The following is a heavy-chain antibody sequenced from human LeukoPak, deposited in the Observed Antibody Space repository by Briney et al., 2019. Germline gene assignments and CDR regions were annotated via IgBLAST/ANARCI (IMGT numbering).Heavy chain of an antibody. CDR3: ARGRGYNYGYWFDY. CDR1: GYTFTSYS. CDR2: INPGGGST. Sequence: ASVKVSCKASGYTFTSYSIHWVRQAPGQGLEWMGIINPGGGSTFYAQRFQGRVTMTRDTSTSTVYMELSSLRSEDTAVYYCARGRGYNYGYWFDYWGQGTLVTVSS. D-gene: IGHD5-18*01. J-gene: IGHJ4*02. V-gene: IGHV1-46*01.